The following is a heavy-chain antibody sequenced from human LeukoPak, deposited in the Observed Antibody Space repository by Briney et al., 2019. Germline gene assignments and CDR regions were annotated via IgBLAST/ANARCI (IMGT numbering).Heavy chain of an antibody. CDR3: ARVVVPGWFDP. Sequence: PSETLSLTCTVSGGSISNSNSYWGWIRQSPGNGLEWIANIYYSGSTYYNPSLKSRLTISVDTSKNQFSLKLSSVTAADTAVYYCARVVVPGWFDPWGQGNLVTVSS. J-gene: IGHJ5*02. CDR1: GGSISNSNSY. D-gene: IGHD2-15*01. V-gene: IGHV4-39*07. CDR2: IYYSGST.